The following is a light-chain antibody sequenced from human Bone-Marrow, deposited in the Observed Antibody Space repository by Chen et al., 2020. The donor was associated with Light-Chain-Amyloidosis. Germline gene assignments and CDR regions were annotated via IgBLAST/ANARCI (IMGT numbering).Light chain of an antibody. CDR1: ELPTKY. CDR3: QSADSSGTYEVI. Sequence: SYELTQPPSVSVSPGQTARITCPGDELPTKYAYWYQQKPGQAPVLVIHRDTERPSGFSERFSGPSSGTTATLTISGVQAEDEADYHCQSADSSGTYEVIFGGGTKLTVL. V-gene: IGLV3-25*03. J-gene: IGLJ2*01. CDR2: RDT.